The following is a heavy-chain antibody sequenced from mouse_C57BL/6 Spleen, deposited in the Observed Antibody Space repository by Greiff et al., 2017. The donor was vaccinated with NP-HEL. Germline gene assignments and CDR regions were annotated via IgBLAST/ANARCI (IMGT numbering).Heavy chain of an antibody. CDR1: GYSFTGYY. CDR3: ARSTTPYYFDY. Sequence: VQLKQSGPELVKPGASVKISCKASGYSFTGYYMNWVKQSPEKSLEWIGEINPSTGGTTYNQKFKAKATLTVDKSSSTAYMQLKSLTSEDSAVYYCARSTTPYYFDYWGQGTTLTVSS. V-gene: IGHV1-42*01. CDR2: INPSTGGT. J-gene: IGHJ2*01. D-gene: IGHD1-1*01.